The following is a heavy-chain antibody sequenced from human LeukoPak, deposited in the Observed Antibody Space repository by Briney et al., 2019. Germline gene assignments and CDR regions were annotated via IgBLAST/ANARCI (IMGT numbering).Heavy chain of an antibody. CDR3: ARKYGYSGYDPFDY. CDR1: GGSISSYY. J-gene: IGHJ4*02. V-gene: IGHV4-59*01. CDR2: IYYSGST. Sequence: KPSETLSLTCTVSGGSISSYYWSWIRQPPGKGLEWIGYIYYSGSTNYNPSLKSRVTISVDTSKNQFSLKLSSVTAADTAVYYCARKYGYSGYDPFDYWGQGTLVTVSS. D-gene: IGHD5-12*01.